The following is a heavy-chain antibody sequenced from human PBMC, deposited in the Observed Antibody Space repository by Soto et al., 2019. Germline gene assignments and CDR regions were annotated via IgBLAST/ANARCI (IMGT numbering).Heavy chain of an antibody. V-gene: IGHV1-69*01. J-gene: IGHJ6*02. D-gene: IGHD3-10*01. CDR3: AKDRRADSESYYYYAMDV. CDR2: IIPIYGTA. CDR1: GGTFRSFP. Sequence: QVQLVQSGAEVKKPGSSVKVSCKASGGTFRSFPISWVRQAPGQGLEWMGGIIPIYGTANYAQKFQGRVTITADASTRTAYMELSSLRSEDTAVYYCAKDRRADSESYYYYAMDVWGQGTTVTVSS.